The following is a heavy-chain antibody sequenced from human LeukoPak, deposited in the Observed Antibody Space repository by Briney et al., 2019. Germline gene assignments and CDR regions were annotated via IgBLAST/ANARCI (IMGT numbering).Heavy chain of an antibody. Sequence: GGSLRLSCAASGFTFSDYYMTWIRQAPGKGLEWVSYISSSGSTIYYADSVKGRFTISRDNAKNPLYLQMNSLRADDTAVYYCARRVFWSGYLNWFDPWGQGTLVTVSS. J-gene: IGHJ5*02. D-gene: IGHD3-3*01. CDR2: ISSSGSTI. V-gene: IGHV3-11*01. CDR3: ARRVFWSGYLNWFDP. CDR1: GFTFSDYY.